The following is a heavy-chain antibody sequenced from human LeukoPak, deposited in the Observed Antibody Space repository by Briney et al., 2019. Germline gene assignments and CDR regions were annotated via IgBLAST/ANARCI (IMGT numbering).Heavy chain of an antibody. V-gene: IGHV4-4*02. Sequence: PSGTLSLTCAVSGGSISSSWWSWVRQPPGKGLEWIGEIFHSGSTNYNPSLKSRVTISVDKSKNHFSLELTSVTAADTAVYYCTCHSGWSGPSEWGQGTLDIVSS. CDR3: TCHSGWSGPSE. D-gene: IGHD6-19*01. CDR2: IFHSGST. CDR1: GGSISSSW. J-gene: IGHJ4*02.